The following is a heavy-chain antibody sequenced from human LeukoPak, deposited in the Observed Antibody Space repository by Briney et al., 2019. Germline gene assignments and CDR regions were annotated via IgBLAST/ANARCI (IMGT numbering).Heavy chain of an antibody. CDR2: MNPNSGNT. CDR3: ARGGYGDRIDY. D-gene: IGHD4-17*01. Sequence: GASVKVSCKTSGYTFSSYDINWVRQATGQGLEWMGWMNPNSGNTGYAQNFQGRVTMTRNTSIRTAYMELSSLRSEDTAVYYCARGGYGDRIDYWGQGTLVTVSS. J-gene: IGHJ4*02. V-gene: IGHV1-8*01. CDR1: GYTFSSYD.